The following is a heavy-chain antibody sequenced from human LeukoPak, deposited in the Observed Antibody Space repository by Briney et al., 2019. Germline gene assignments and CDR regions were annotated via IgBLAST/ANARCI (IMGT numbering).Heavy chain of an antibody. CDR2: IYTSGST. Sequence: SETLSLTCTASGCSISSGSYYWSWIRQPAGKGLEWIVRIYTSGSTNYNPSLKSRVTISVDTSKTQFSLKLSSVTAADTAVYYCARQSSSWSADKYYFDYWGQGTLVTVSS. D-gene: IGHD6-13*01. CDR3: ARQSSSWSADKYYFDY. V-gene: IGHV4-61*02. CDR1: GCSISSGSYY. J-gene: IGHJ4*02.